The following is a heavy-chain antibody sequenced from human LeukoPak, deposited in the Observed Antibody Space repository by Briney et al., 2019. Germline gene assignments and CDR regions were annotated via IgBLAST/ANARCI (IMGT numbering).Heavy chain of an antibody. J-gene: IGHJ4*02. D-gene: IGHD6-19*01. CDR3: AKNGYSSGWYPEN. CDR1: GFTFSNYG. V-gene: IGHV3-23*01. Sequence: GGSLRLSCAASGFTFSNYGMSWVCQAPGKGLEWVSAVTGTGGSTYYADSVKGRFTISRDNSKNTLYLQMNSLRGEDTAIYYCAKNGYSSGWYPENWGQGTLVTVSS. CDR2: VTGTGGST.